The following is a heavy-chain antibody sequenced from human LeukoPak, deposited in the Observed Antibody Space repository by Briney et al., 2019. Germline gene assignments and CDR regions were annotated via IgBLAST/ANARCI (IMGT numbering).Heavy chain of an antibody. V-gene: IGHV4-4*02. CDR3: ARTTEGYCSSTRCYGFDYYYYMDV. J-gene: IGHJ6*03. Sequence: SGTLSLTCAVSGGSISSDNWWSWVRPPPGKGLEWIGEIYHSGSTNYNPSLKSRVTISVDKSKNQFSLKLSSVTAADTAVYYCARTTEGYCSSTRCYGFDYYYYMDVWGKGTTVTISS. D-gene: IGHD2-2*01. CDR2: IYHSGST. CDR1: GGSISSDNW.